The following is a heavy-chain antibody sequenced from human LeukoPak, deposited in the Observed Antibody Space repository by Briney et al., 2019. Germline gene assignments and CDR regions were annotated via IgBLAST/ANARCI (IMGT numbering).Heavy chain of an antibody. D-gene: IGHD6-13*01. Sequence: PGGSLRLSCAASGSYMTWARQAPGKWLEWVSLIYPDGRTYYTDSVKGRFTISRDNSKNTLYLQMNSLRAEDTAVYYCARGIGTSWSLDQWGQGTLVTVSS. CDR2: IYPDGRT. J-gene: IGHJ4*02. V-gene: IGHV3-53*01. CDR3: ARGIGTSWSLDQ. CDR1: GSY.